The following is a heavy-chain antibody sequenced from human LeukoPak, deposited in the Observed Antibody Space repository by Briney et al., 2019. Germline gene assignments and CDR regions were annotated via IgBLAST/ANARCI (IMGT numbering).Heavy chain of an antibody. Sequence: GGSLRLSCAASGFTFSSYSMNWVRQAPGKGLEWVSSISSSSSYIYYADSVRGRFTISRDNAKNSLYLQMNSLRAEDTAVYYCARGPPTRYYMDVWGKGTTVTVSS. CDR3: ARGPPTRYYMDV. J-gene: IGHJ6*03. D-gene: IGHD1-26*01. CDR1: GFTFSSYS. CDR2: ISSSSSYI. V-gene: IGHV3-21*01.